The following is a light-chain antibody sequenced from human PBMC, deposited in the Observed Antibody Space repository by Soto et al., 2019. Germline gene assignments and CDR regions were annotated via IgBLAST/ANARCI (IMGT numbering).Light chain of an antibody. CDR2: DVS. J-gene: IGLJ2*01. CDR3: SSYAGSNHLV. V-gene: IGLV2-8*01. CDR1: SRDVGGYNY. Sequence: QSALTQPPSASGSPGQSVTISCTGTSRDVGGYNYVSWYQQHPGKAPKLMIYDVSKRPSGVPDRFSGSKSGNTASLTVSGLQAEDEADYYCSSYAGSNHLVFGGGTKLTVL.